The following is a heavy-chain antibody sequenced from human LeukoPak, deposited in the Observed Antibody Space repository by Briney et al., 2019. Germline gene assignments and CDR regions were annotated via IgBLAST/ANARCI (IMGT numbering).Heavy chain of an antibody. CDR2: LSGSGDST. J-gene: IGHJ4*02. D-gene: IGHD3-16*01. CDR3: AKVTYDYVWGSYES. Sequence: WGSLRLSCVASGFTFRSYVMSWVRQAPGKGLEWVSALSGSGDSTYYADSVKRRFTIFRDNSKNTVYLQMNGLRAEDTAVYYCAKVTYDYVWGSYESWGQGTLVSVSS. V-gene: IGHV3-23*01. CDR1: GFTFRSYV.